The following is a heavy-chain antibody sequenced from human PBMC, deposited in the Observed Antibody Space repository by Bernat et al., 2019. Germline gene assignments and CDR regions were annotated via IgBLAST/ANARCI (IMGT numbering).Heavy chain of an antibody. CDR2: IYYSGIT. CDR1: GDSISSSDYY. CDR3: TRRGSANYWVDF. Sequence: QVQLQESGPGLVKPSQTLSLTCTVSGDSISSSDYYWGWVRQPPGKGLEWIGSIYYSGITYYNPSLKSRVAISVDTSKNQFSLKLTSVTAADTAVYYCTRRGSANYWVDFWGQGTLVTVSS. J-gene: IGHJ4*02. V-gene: IGHV4-39*01. D-gene: IGHD3-10*01.